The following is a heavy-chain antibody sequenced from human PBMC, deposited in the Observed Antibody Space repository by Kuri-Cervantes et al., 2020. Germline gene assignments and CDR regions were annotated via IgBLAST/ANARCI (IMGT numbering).Heavy chain of an antibody. CDR1: GFTFSSYA. J-gene: IGHJ3*02. D-gene: IGHD1-26*01. V-gene: IGHV3-30-3*01. Sequence: GGSLRLSCAASGFTFSSYAMHWVRQAPGKGLEWVAVISYDGSNKYYADSVKGRFTISRDNAKNSLYLRMNSLRAEDTAVYYCARAMWEPNDAFDIWGQGTMVTVSS. CDR3: ARAMWEPNDAFDI. CDR2: ISYDGSNK.